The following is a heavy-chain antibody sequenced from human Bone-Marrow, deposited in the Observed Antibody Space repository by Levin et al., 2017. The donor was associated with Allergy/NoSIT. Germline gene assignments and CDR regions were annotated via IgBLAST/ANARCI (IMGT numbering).Heavy chain of an antibody. V-gene: IGHV4-61*01. CDR1: GGSVGSGRYY. CDR2: IYDSGSG. CDR3: ARGRGYCSGTSCYAGDFDY. Sequence: PSETLSLTCTVSGGSVGSGRYYWNWIRQPPGKGLEWIGYIYDSGSGNYNPSLESRVTISADRSKNQFSLKMTSVTAADTAVYYCARGRGYCSGTSCYAGDFDYWGQGTLVTVSS. J-gene: IGHJ4*02. D-gene: IGHD2-2*01.